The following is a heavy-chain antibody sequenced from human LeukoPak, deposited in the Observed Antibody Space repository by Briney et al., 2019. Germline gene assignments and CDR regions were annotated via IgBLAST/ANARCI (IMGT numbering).Heavy chain of an antibody. Sequence: PSGALSLTCTVSGGSISSSSYYWGRIRQPPGKGLEWIGSIYYSGNTYYNPSLKSRVTISVDTSKNQFSLKLSSVTAADTAVYYCARERYYYDSSSEGNYWGQGTLVTVSS. J-gene: IGHJ4*02. CDR1: GGSISSSSYY. V-gene: IGHV4-39*01. CDR2: IYYSGNT. D-gene: IGHD3-22*01. CDR3: ARERYYYDSSSEGNY.